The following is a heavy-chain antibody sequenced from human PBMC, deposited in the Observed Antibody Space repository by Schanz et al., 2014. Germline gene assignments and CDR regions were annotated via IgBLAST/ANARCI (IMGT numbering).Heavy chain of an antibody. D-gene: IGHD3-3*01. J-gene: IGHJ4*02. Sequence: EVHLVESGGGLVQPGGSLRLSCLASGFAFSSYGMNWVRQAPGKGLEWVSYVSRSTPDIYYADSVKGRFTMSRDNAKNSVFLQMNSLRAEDTSGYYCVRDSFFAFDYWGQGTLVTVSS. CDR2: VSRSTPDI. CDR1: GFAFSSYG. CDR3: VRDSFFAFDY. V-gene: IGHV3-48*01.